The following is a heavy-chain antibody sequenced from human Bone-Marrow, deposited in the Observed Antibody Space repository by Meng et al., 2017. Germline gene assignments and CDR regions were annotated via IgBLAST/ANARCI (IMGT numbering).Heavy chain of an antibody. CDR2: IYYTGST. CDR1: GASIRNGDYY. J-gene: IGHJ4*02. Sequence: SETLSLTCTVSGASIRNGDYYWSWIRQHPGKGLEWIGYIYYTGSTYYNPSLKSPVTITIDTSKNQVSLRLSSVTAADTAVYYCARSGILSGWKYHFDSWGQGTLVTVSS. V-gene: IGHV4-31*01. CDR3: ARSGILSGWKYHFDS. D-gene: IGHD6-19*01.